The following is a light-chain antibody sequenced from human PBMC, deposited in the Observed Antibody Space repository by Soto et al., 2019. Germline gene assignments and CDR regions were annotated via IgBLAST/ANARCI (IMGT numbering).Light chain of an antibody. Sequence: EVELTQSPATLSLSPGQRATLSCRASHSVDTSNVAWYQQRPGQAPRVLIYGASNRAAGIPDRFSGSGSGTDFTLTISSLEPEDSAVYHCQQHNFWPYTFGQGTKLETK. V-gene: IGKV3D-20*02. CDR3: QQHNFWPYT. J-gene: IGKJ2*01. CDR2: GAS. CDR1: HSVDTSN.